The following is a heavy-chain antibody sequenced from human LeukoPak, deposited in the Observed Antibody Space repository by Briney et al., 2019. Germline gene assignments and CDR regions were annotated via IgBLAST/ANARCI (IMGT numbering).Heavy chain of an antibody. CDR1: GYSFTSYW. J-gene: IGHJ6*02. CDR2: IYPGDSDT. V-gene: IGHV5-51*01. D-gene: IGHD6-19*01. CDR3: ASIAVADDYYYGMDV. Sequence: GESLKISCKGSGYSFTSYWIGWVRQMPGKGLEWMGIIYPGDSDTRYSPSFQGQVTISADKSISTAYLQWSSLKASDTAMYYCASIAVADDYYYGMDVWGQGTTVTVSS.